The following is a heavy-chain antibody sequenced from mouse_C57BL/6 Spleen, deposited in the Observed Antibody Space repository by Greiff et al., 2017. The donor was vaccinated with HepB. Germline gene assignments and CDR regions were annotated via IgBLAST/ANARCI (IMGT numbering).Heavy chain of an antibody. CDR2: IDPSDSET. V-gene: IGHV1-52*01. J-gene: IGHJ1*03. D-gene: IGHD2-3*01. Sequence: QVQLKQPGAELVRPGSSVKLSCKASGYTFTSYWMHWVKQRPIQGLEWIGNIDPSDSETHYNQKFKDKATLTVDKSSSTAYMQLSSLTSEDSAVYYCARRDDGYYGYFDVWGTGTTVTVSS. CDR3: ARRDDGYYGYFDV. CDR1: GYTFTSYW.